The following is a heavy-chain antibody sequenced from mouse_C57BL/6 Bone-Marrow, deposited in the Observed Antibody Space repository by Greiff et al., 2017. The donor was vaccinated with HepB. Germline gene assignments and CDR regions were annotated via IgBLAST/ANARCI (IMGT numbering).Heavy chain of an antibody. CDR2: IDPGDSYT. CDR1: GYTFTSYW. J-gene: IGHJ1*03. V-gene: IGHV1-59*01. Sequence: QVQLQQPGAELVRPGTSVKLSCKASGYTFTSYWMHWVKQRPGQGLEWIGVIDPGDSYTNYNEKFKGKATLTVDTSSSTAYMQLSSLTSEDSAVYYCARDRRYCDFGGWGTGTTVTVSS. CDR3: ARDRRYCDFGG.